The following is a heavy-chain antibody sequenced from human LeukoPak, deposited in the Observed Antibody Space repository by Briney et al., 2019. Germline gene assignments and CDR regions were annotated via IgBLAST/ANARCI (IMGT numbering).Heavy chain of an antibody. J-gene: IGHJ6*03. CDR3: AAASSSATNYDLWNGGPVLSYYYYYCMDV. CDR2: IIPIFGTA. V-gene: IGHV1-69*05. D-gene: IGHD3-3*01. Sequence: SVKVSCKASGGTFTSYAISWLRQAPGQGLEWMGRIIPIFGTANYAQKFQGRVTITTDQSTSPAYMELTSLRSEDTAVYYCAAASSSATNYDLWNGGPVLSYYYYYCMDVWGKGTTVTVSS. CDR1: GGTFTSYA.